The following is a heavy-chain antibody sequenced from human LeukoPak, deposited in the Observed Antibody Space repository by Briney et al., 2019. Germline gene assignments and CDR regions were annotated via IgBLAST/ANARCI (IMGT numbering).Heavy chain of an antibody. D-gene: IGHD3-9*01. J-gene: IGHJ5*02. CDR3: ARGGLFSTDNWFDP. CDR1: GGSISNYY. Sequence: PSETLFLTCTVSGGSISNYYWNWIRQPPGRGLEWIGYIYHIGSTNYNPSLKSRVTISVDTSKNQFSLKLNPVTAADTAVYYCARGGLFSTDNWFDPWGQGTLVTVSS. V-gene: IGHV4-59*01. CDR2: IYHIGST.